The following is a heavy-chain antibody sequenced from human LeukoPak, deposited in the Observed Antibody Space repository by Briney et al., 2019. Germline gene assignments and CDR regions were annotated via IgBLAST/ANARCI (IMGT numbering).Heavy chain of an antibody. Sequence: PGGSLRLSCVGSGFSFGTYAMSWVRQAPGKGLEWLSHITSGSITTLYADSVKGRFTVSRDNPKNSLYLQMNSLRDEDTAVYYCARVEYYSGSYEDYWGQGTLVTVSS. J-gene: IGHJ4*02. CDR2: ITSGSITT. D-gene: IGHD3-10*01. V-gene: IGHV3-48*02. CDR1: GFSFGTYA. CDR3: ARVEYYSGSYEDY.